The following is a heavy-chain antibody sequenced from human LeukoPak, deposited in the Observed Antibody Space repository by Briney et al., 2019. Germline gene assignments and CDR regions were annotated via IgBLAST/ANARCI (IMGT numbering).Heavy chain of an antibody. CDR3: ARXPSGRNLKTGTTRASXFXX. V-gene: IGHV1-8*03. D-gene: IGHD1-1*01. J-gene: IGHJ5*02. CDR1: GYTFTSYD. CDR2: MNPNSGNT. Sequence: EASVKVSCKASGYTFTSYDINWVRQATGQGLEWMGWMNPNSGNTGYAQKFQGRVTITRNTSISTAYMELSSLRSEDTAVYYCARXPSGRNLKTGTTRASXFXXWGXXXLVT.